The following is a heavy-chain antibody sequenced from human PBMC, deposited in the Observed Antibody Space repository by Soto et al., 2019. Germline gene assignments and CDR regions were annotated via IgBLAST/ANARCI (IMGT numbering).Heavy chain of an antibody. D-gene: IGHD3-10*01. Sequence: QVQLQQWGAGLLKPSETLSLTCAVYGGSFSGYYWNWIRQPPGKGLEWIGEINHSGSTNYNPSLKGRVTISVDTSKNQFSLKLSSVTAADTAVYYCARGYGRTFDYWGQGTLVTVSS. J-gene: IGHJ4*02. CDR3: ARGYGRTFDY. CDR1: GGSFSGYY. CDR2: INHSGST. V-gene: IGHV4-34*01.